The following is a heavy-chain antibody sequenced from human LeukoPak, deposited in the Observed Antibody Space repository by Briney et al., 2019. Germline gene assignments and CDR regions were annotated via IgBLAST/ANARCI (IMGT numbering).Heavy chain of an antibody. CDR2: IWADGAP. Sequence: SETLSLTCTVPGGSITSGNYYWSWIRQPAGKGLEWIGRIWADGAPTYRPSLKGRVTISVDTSKNQFSLRLSSVTAADTAVYYCARGRDSRGYQFMGFDSWGQGTLVTVSS. D-gene: IGHD3-22*01. V-gene: IGHV4-61*02. CDR3: ARGRDSRGYQFMGFDS. CDR1: GGSITSGNYY. J-gene: IGHJ4*02.